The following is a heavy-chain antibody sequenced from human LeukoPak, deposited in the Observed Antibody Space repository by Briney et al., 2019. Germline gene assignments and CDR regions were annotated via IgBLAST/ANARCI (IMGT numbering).Heavy chain of an antibody. D-gene: IGHD1-14*01. CDR1: GGSISSGSYY. Sequence: SETLSLTCTVSGGSISSGSYYWSWIRQPAGKGLEWIGRIYTSGSTNHNPSLKSRVTISVDTSKNQFSLKLSSVTAADTAVYYCARRGDYYYYMDVWGKGTTVTVSS. CDR2: IYTSGST. V-gene: IGHV4-61*02. CDR3: ARRGDYYYYMDV. J-gene: IGHJ6*03.